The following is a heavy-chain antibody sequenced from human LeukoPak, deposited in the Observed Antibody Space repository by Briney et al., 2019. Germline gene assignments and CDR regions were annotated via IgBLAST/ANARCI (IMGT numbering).Heavy chain of an antibody. J-gene: IGHJ4*02. CDR1: GYSFTSYW. D-gene: IGHD2-15*01. Sequence: GESLKISCKGSGYSFTSYWIGWVRQMPGKGLEWMGIIYPGDSDTRYRPSFEGQVTISADKSISTAYLQRSSLKASDTAMYYCARQAPSVVVAATGDFDYWGQGTLVTVSS. CDR2: IYPGDSDT. CDR3: ARQAPSVVVAATGDFDY. V-gene: IGHV5-51*01.